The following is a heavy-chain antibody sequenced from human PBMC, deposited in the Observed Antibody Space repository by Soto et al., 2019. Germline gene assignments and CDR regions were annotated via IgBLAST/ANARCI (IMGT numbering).Heavy chain of an antibody. CDR1: GYTFTSYY. V-gene: IGHV1-46*03. Sequence: GASVKVSCKASGYTFTSYYMHWVRQAPGQGLEWMGIINPSGGSTSYAQKFQGRVTMTRDTSTSTVYMELSSLRSEDTAVYYCARERSGGYCSGGSCYAFDYWGKGTLVTVSS. D-gene: IGHD2-15*01. J-gene: IGHJ4*02. CDR2: INPSGGST. CDR3: ARERSGGYCSGGSCYAFDY.